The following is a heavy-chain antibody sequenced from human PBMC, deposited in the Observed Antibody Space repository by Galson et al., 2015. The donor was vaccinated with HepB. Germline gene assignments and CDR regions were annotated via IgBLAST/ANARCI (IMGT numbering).Heavy chain of an antibody. Sequence: SVKVSCKASGGTFSSYAISWVRQAPGQGLEWMGGIIPIFSTANYAQKFQGRVTITADESTSTAYMELSSLRSEDTAVYYCARDRAREIAAAGTGFYYYMDVWGKGTTVTVSS. D-gene: IGHD6-13*01. J-gene: IGHJ6*03. V-gene: IGHV1-69*13. CDR1: GGTFSSYA. CDR2: IIPIFSTA. CDR3: ARDRAREIAAAGTGFYYYMDV.